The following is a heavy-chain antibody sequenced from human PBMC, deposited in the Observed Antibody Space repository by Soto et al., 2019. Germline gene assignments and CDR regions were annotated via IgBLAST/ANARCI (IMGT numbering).Heavy chain of an antibody. Sequence: GASVKVSLTASGYASTGHDMHWTLPSPGQGLEWMGWINPNSGGTNYAQKFQGRVTMTRDTSISTAYMELSRLRSDDTAVYYCARDETCPMVRRYGKDVSGHGTTVNVAS. CDR2: INPNSGGT. D-gene: IGHD3-10*01. V-gene: IGHV1-2*02. CDR1: GYASTGHD. CDR3: ARDETCPMVRRYGKDV. J-gene: IGHJ6*01.